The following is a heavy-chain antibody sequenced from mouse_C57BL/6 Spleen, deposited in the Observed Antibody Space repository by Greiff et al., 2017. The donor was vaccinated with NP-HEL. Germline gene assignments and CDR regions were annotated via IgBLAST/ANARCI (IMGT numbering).Heavy chain of an antibody. J-gene: IGHJ4*01. D-gene: IGHD1-1*01. CDR3: VRKDYYGSPFYYAMDY. Sequence: EVKLQESGGGLVQPKGSLKLSCAASGFTFNTYAMHWVRQAPGKGLEWVARIRSKSSNYATYYADSVKDRFTISRDDSQSMLYLQMNNLKTEDTAMYYCVRKDYYGSPFYYAMDYWGQGTSVTVSS. V-gene: IGHV10-3*01. CDR1: GFTFNTYA. CDR2: IRSKSSNYAT.